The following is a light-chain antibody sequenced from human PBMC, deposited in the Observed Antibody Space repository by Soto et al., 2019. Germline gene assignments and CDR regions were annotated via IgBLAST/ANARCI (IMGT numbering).Light chain of an antibody. V-gene: IGKV1-39*01. CDR3: QQSYSTPPT. J-gene: IGKJ1*01. CDR1: QTITRW. Sequence: DIQIPHSPATLSASVGARVTITCRASQTITRWMAWYQQKPGKAPKLLIYDASTLQSGVPSRFSGSGSGTDFTLTISSLQPEDFATYYCQQSYSTPPTFGQGTKVDIK. CDR2: DAS.